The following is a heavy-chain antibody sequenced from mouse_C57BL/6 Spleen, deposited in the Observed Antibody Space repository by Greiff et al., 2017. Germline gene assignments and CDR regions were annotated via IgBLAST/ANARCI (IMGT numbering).Heavy chain of an antibody. V-gene: IGHV1-82*01. Sequence: VQLQESGPELVKPGASVKISCKASGYAFSSSWMNWVKQRPGKGLEWIGRIYPGDGDTNYNGKFKGKATLTADKSSSTAYMQLSSLTSGDSAVYFCARAGLNAMDYWGQGTSVTVSS. D-gene: IGHD1-3*01. CDR1: GYAFSSSW. J-gene: IGHJ4*01. CDR2: IYPGDGDT. CDR3: ARAGLNAMDY.